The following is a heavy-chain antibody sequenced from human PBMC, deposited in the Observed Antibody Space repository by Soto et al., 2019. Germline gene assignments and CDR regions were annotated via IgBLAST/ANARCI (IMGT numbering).Heavy chain of an antibody. CDR2: IYYSGST. Sequence: PSETLSLTCTVSGGSVSSGIYYWSWIRHPPGKGLEWIGYIYYSGSTNYNPSLKSRVTISVDTSKNQFSLKLSSVTAADTAVYYCARDNSGSSGCFDYWGQGTLVTVSS. V-gene: IGHV4-61*01. CDR1: GGSVSSGIYY. D-gene: IGHD6-19*01. J-gene: IGHJ4*02. CDR3: ARDNSGSSGCFDY.